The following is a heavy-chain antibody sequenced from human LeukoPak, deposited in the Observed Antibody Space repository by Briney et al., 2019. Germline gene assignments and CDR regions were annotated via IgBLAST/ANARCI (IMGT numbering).Heavy chain of an antibody. CDR2: ISYDGSNK. D-gene: IGHD3-3*01. CDR3: ARALPSEFLEWLPLDY. V-gene: IGHV3-30-3*01. Sequence: GGSLRLSCAASGFTFSSYWMSWVRQAPGKGLEWVAVISYDGSNKYYADSVKGRFTISRDNSKNTLYLQMNSLRAEDTAVYYCARALPSEFLEWLPLDYWGQGTLVTVSS. CDR1: GFTFSSYW. J-gene: IGHJ4*02.